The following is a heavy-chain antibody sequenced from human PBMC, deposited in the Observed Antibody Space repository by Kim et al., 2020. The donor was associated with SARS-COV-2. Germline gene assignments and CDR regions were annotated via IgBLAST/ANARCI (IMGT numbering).Heavy chain of an antibody. CDR1: GFTFSTYD. Sequence: GGSLRLSCAASGFTFSTYDMNWVRQAPGKGLEWVSSISGSSSHIYYADSVRGRFTVSRDNAKTSLYLQMNSLRAADTAVYYCASRAPPARYNGMDVWG. CDR2: ISGSSSHI. J-gene: IGHJ6*02. D-gene: IGHD3-9*01. CDR3: ASRAPPARYNGMDV. V-gene: IGHV3-21*01.